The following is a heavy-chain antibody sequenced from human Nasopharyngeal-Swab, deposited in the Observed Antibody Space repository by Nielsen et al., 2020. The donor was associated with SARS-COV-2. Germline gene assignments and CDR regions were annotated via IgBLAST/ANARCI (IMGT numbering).Heavy chain of an antibody. J-gene: IGHJ6*03. V-gene: IGHV1-8*01. D-gene: IGHD3-3*01. CDR3: ARARRRPTESTIFGVVNYYYYMDV. Sequence: ASVQVSCKASGYTFTSYDINWVRQATGQGLEWMGWMNPNSGNTGYAQKFQGRVTMTRNTSISTAYMELSSLRSEDTAVYYCARARRRPTESTIFGVVNYYYYMDVWGKGTTVTVSS. CDR2: MNPNSGNT. CDR1: GYTFTSYD.